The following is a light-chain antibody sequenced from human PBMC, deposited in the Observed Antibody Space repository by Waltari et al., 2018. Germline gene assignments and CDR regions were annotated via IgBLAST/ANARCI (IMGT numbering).Light chain of an antibody. CDR1: SLRSYY. Sequence: SSELTQDPAVSVALGKTVRITCQGDSLRSYYASWYQQQPGQAPVLVIYGKNNRPSGIPDRLSGSSSGNTASLTITGAQAEDEADYSCNSRDSSGNHVVCGGGTKLTVL. V-gene: IGLV3-19*01. J-gene: IGLJ2*01. CDR2: GKN. CDR3: NSRDSSGNHVV.